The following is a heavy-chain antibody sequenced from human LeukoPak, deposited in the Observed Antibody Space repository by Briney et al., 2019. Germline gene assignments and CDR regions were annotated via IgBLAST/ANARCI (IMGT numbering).Heavy chain of an antibody. J-gene: IGHJ4*02. CDR1: GDSINSGSYY. CDR2: IYTGGST. Sequence: PSQTLSLTCTVSGDSINSGSYYWRWIRQPAGKGLEWMGRIYTGGSTGYNPSLESRITISVDTSKNQFSLQLSSVTAADTAVYYCARGAVTFGKLWYFDYWGQGTLVTVSS. D-gene: IGHD3-10*01. CDR3: ARGAVTFGKLWYFDY. V-gene: IGHV4-61*02.